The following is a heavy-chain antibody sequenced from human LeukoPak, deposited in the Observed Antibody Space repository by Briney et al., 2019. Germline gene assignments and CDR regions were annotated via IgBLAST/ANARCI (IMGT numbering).Heavy chain of an antibody. CDR2: ISKNGGDT. CDR1: GFTLSSYS. D-gene: IGHD2-15*01. V-gene: IGHV3-64*02. J-gene: IGHJ3*02. Sequence: GGSLRLSCAASGFTLSSYSMHWVRQAPGKGLEYVSAISKNGGDTYYADSVKGRFTISRDNSKNTLYLQMGSLRAEDTAVYYCRTWKQGYCSGYSCYNAFHIWGQGTMVTVSS. CDR3: RTWKQGYCSGYSCYNAFHI.